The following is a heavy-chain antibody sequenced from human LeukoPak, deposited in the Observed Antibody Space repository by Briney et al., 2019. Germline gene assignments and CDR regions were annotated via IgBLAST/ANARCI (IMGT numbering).Heavy chain of an antibody. Sequence: SETLSLTCTVSGGSISSYYWSWIRQPPGKGLEWIGYIYCSGSTNYNPSLKSRVTISVDTSKNQFSLKLSSVTAADTAVYYCARDTGFDADSLWGRGTLVTVSS. D-gene: IGHD3-16*01. J-gene: IGHJ2*01. CDR2: IYCSGST. CDR1: GGSISSYY. V-gene: IGHV4-59*12. CDR3: ARDTGFDADSL.